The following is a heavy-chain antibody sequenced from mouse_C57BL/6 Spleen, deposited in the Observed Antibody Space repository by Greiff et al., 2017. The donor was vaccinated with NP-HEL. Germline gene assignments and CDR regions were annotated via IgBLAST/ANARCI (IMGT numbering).Heavy chain of an antibody. CDR3: TTGIYYDYASDY. CDR2: IDPENGDT. J-gene: IGHJ2*01. CDR1: GFNIKDDY. Sequence: EVQLKESGAELVRPGASVKLSCTASGFNIKDDYMHWVKQRPEQGLEWIGWIDPENGDTEYASKFQGKATITADTSSNTAYLQLSSLTSEDTAVYYCTTGIYYDYASDYWGQGTTLTVSS. V-gene: IGHV14-4*01. D-gene: IGHD2-4*01.